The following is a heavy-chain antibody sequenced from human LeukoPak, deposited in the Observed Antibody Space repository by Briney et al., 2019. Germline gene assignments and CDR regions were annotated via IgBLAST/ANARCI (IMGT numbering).Heavy chain of an antibody. D-gene: IGHD3-10*01. V-gene: IGHV1-18*04. CDR3: ARDHWSGSGFRLYGMDV. J-gene: IGHJ6*04. Sequence: ASVKVSCKAPGYTFTAYGISWVRQAPGQGLEWMGWISGYNGNTKYVQKFQGRVTMTTDTPTSTVYMELRSLRPDDTAVYYCARDHWSGSGFRLYGMDVWGKGTTVTVSS. CDR2: ISGYNGNT. CDR1: GYTFTAYG.